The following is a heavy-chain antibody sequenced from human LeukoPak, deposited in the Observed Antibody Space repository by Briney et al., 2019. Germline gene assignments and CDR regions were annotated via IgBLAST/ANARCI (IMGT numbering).Heavy chain of an antibody. CDR2: IYYSGST. CDR3: ARAHYDILTAKPYYFDY. Sequence: SETLSLTCTVSGGSISSGDYYWSWTRQPPGKGLEWIGYIYYSGSTYYNPSLKSRVTISVDTSKNQFSLKLSSVTAADTAVYYCARAHYDILTAKPYYFDYWGQGTLVTVSS. J-gene: IGHJ4*02. CDR1: GGSISSGDYY. V-gene: IGHV4-30-4*08. D-gene: IGHD3-9*01.